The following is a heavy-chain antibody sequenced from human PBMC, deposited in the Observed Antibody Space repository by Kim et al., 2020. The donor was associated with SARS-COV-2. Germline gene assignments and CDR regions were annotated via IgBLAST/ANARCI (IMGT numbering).Heavy chain of an antibody. CDR3: ARLGEQLVGKYGMEV. V-gene: IGHV4-34*01. Sequence: SETLSLTCAVYGGSFSGYYWSWIRQPPGKGLEWIGEINHSGSTNYNPSLKSRVTISVDTSKNQFSLKLSSVTAADTAVYYCARLGEQLVGKYGMEVWVQG. CDR1: GGSFSGYY. D-gene: IGHD6-6*01. CDR2: INHSGST. J-gene: IGHJ6*02.